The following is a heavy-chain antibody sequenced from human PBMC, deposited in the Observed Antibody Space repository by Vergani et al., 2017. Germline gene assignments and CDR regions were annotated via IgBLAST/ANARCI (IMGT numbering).Heavy chain of an antibody. Sequence: QVQMQESGPGLVKTSETLSLTCSASGAPIRYWCWSWLRQPAGKGLEWIGRLCPSGSTNYKPSLKSPVTMSIDTSKNQFSLKLTSVTAADTAVYYCATGAGPFDIWGQGTLVTVSS. CDR3: ATGAGPFDI. J-gene: IGHJ4*02. CDR1: GAPIRYWC. CDR2: LCPSGST. V-gene: IGHV4-4*07. D-gene: IGHD7-27*01.